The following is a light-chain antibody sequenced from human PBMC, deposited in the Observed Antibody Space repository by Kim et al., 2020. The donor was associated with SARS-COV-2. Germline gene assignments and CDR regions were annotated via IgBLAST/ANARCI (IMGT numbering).Light chain of an antibody. Sequence: SYELTQPPSVSVAPGKTARITCGGNNIGDKSVHWYQQRPGQAPVMVIYYDSDRPSGIPERFSGSNSGNTATLNISRVEAGDEADYFCQVWDHSSDHVVFGGGTQLTVL. CDR2: YDS. J-gene: IGLJ3*02. V-gene: IGLV3-21*04. CDR1: NIGDKS. CDR3: QVWDHSSDHVV.